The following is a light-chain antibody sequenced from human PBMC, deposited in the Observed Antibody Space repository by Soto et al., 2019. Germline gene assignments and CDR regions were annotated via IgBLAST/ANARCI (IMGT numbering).Light chain of an antibody. Sequence: DIQMTQSPSSLSASVGDRVTITCRASQSISSYLNWYQQKPGKAPKLLIYAASSLQSGVPSRFSGSGSGTDFTLTISSLQPEDFATYYCQQSYSTLVAFGGGTKV. CDR1: QSISSY. V-gene: IGKV1-39*01. CDR2: AAS. J-gene: IGKJ4*01. CDR3: QQSYSTLVA.